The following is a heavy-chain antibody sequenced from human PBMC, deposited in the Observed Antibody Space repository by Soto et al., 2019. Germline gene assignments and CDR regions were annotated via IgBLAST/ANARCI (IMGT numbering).Heavy chain of an antibody. D-gene: IGHD2-21*02. CDR2: ISTYNNNT. Sequence: ASVTVSCKASGYTFTTYGIIWVRQAPGQGLEWMGWISTYNNNTKYAQKPQGRVTMTTDTSTSTAYMELRSLRSDDTAVYYCARDWTDQYGMDVWGQGTTVTVSS. V-gene: IGHV1-18*01. CDR3: ARDWTDQYGMDV. CDR1: GYTFTTYG. J-gene: IGHJ6*02.